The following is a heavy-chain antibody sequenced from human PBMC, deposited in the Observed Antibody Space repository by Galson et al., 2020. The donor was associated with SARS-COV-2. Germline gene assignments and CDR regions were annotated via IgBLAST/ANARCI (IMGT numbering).Heavy chain of an antibody. D-gene: IGHD3-22*01. V-gene: IGHV1-58*01. CDR1: GFTFTSSA. Sequence: SVKVSCKASGFTFTSSAVQWVRQARGQRLEWIGWIVVGSGNTNYAQKFQERVTITRDMSTSTAYMELSSLRSEDTAVYYCAADQYDSSGYGPYYYYGMDVWGQGTTVTVSS. CDR2: IVVGSGNT. CDR3: AADQYDSSGYGPYYYYGMDV. J-gene: IGHJ6*02.